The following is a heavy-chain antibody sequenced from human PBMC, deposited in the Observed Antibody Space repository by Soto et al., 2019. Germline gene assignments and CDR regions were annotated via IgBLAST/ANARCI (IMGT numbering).Heavy chain of an antibody. CDR1: GYSFTTYW. J-gene: IGHJ4*02. Sequence: PGESLKISCKGSGYSFTTYWSGWVRQMPGKGLEWMGIIYPGDSDTRYSPSFQGQVTISADKSISTAYLQWSSLKASDTAMYYCAASYLGELSSFDYWGRGTLVTVSS. D-gene: IGHD3-16*02. CDR3: AASYLGELSSFDY. CDR2: IYPGDSDT. V-gene: IGHV5-51*01.